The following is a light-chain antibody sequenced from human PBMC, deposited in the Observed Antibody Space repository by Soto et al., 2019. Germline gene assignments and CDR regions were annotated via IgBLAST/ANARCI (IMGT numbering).Light chain of an antibody. Sequence: IVVTQSPSTLSFSPGERSTLSCRASQSVGSYFAWYQQKPGQAPRLLIYDAFSRATGIPARFSGSGSGTDFTLTISSLEPEDFAVYFCQQRSSWPLTFGGGTMVEIK. V-gene: IGKV3-11*01. CDR2: DAF. CDR1: QSVGSY. CDR3: QQRSSWPLT. J-gene: IGKJ4*01.